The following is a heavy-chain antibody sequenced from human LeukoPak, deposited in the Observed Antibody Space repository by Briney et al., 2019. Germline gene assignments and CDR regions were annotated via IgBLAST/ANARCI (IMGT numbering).Heavy chain of an antibody. CDR3: ARGSRGDGAAFDI. CDR2: IYYSGNT. Sequence: SETLPLTCTVSGGSISTYYWSWIRQPPGKGLEWIGYIYYSGNTNYNPSLKSRVTISVDTSKSQFSLKLISVTAADTAVYYCARGSRGDGAAFDIWGQGTMVTVSS. V-gene: IGHV4-59*01. J-gene: IGHJ3*02. D-gene: IGHD7-27*01. CDR1: GGSISTYY.